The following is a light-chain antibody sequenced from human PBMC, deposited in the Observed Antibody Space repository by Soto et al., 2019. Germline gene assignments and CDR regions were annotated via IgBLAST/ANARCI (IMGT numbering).Light chain of an antibody. J-gene: IGKJ1*01. CDR2: KAS. CDR1: QSINSW. CDR3: QQYNTYWT. V-gene: IGKV1-5*03. Sequence: IELTQSPSTLSPFVGDRVTITCRASQSINSWLAWYQQKPGKAPKLLIHKASSLQSGVPSRFSGSGSGKDFTLTISRLQPDDFATYYCQQYNTYWTFGQGTKVDI.